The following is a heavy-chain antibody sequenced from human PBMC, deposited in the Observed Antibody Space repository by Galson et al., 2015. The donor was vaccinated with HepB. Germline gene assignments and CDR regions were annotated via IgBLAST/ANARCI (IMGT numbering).Heavy chain of an antibody. D-gene: IGHD2-21*02. CDR2: IIPILGIT. J-gene: IGHJ6*02. Sequence: SVKVSCKASGGTFSSSTISWVRQAPGQGLEWMGRIIPILGITNYAQKFKGRVTITADKSPSTAYMELSSLRSEDTAVYLCARAYCCGDCSYHYYYVLDVWGQGTTVTVSS. CDR1: GGTFSSST. CDR3: ARAYCCGDCSYHYYYVLDV. V-gene: IGHV1-69*02.